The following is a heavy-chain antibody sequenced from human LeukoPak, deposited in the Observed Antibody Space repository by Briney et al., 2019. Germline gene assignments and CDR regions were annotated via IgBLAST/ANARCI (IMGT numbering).Heavy chain of an antibody. J-gene: IGHJ4*02. Sequence: GGSLRLSCTVSGFTVSSNSMSWVRQAPGKGLEWDSFIYSDNTHYSDSVKGRFTISRDNSKNTLYLQMNSLRAEDTAVYYCARRAGAYSHPYDYWGQGTLVTVSS. CDR2: IYSDNT. CDR1: GFTVSSNS. V-gene: IGHV3-53*01. CDR3: ARRAGAYSHPYDY. D-gene: IGHD4/OR15-4a*01.